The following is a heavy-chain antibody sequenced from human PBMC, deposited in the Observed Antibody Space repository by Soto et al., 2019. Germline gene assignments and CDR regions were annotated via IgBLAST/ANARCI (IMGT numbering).Heavy chain of an antibody. Sequence: GGSLRLSCAASGFTFSSYGMHWVRQAPGKGLEWVAVIWYDGSNIYYADSVKGRFTISRDNSKNTLYLQMNSLRAEDTAVYYCAKDYYGSGVPPGYFDYWGQGTLVTVSS. D-gene: IGHD3-10*01. J-gene: IGHJ4*02. CDR2: IWYDGSNI. V-gene: IGHV3-33*06. CDR3: AKDYYGSGVPPGYFDY. CDR1: GFTFSSYG.